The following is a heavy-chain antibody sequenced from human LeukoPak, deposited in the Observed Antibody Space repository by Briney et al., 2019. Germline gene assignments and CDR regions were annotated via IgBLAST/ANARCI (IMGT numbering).Heavy chain of an antibody. J-gene: IGHJ4*02. CDR2: IKSSGVTT. D-gene: IGHD2/OR15-2a*01. CDR1: GYTFTTYH. V-gene: IGHV1-46*01. CDR3: ARERDSTFNFDY. Sequence: ASLTVSCKASGYTFTTYHMHWVRQAPGQGREWMGIIKSSGVTTTYAQKFQGRVTMTRDTSTSTVYMELSGLRSDDTAVYYCARERDSTFNFDYWGQGTLVTVSS.